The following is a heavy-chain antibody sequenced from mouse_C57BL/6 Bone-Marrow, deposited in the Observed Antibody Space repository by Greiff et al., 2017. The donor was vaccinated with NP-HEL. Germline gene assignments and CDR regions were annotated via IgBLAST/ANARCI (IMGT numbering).Heavy chain of an antibody. Sequence: VKLQQPGAELVRPGTSVKLSCKASGYTFTSYWMHWVKQRPGQGLEWIGVIDPSDSYTNYNQKFKGKATLTVDTSSSTAYMQLGSLASEDSAVYYCARGVAYWCRGTLVTVSA. CDR2: IDPSDSYT. J-gene: IGHJ3*01. V-gene: IGHV1-59*01. CDR1: GYTFTSYW. CDR3: ARGVAY.